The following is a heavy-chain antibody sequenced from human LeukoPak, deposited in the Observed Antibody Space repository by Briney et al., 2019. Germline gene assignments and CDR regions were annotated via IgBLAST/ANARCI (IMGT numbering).Heavy chain of an antibody. CDR3: ARHSGLRSPFDP. D-gene: IGHD3-3*01. CDR1: GDSISSDIW. V-gene: IGHV4-4*02. J-gene: IGHJ5*02. Sequence: SGTLSLTCAVSGDSISSDIWRNWVRQPPGKGLEWIGEIHHSGGINYNPSLKSRVTISVDTSKNQFSLKMNSVTAADTAVYYCARHSGLRSPFDPWGQGTLVTVSS. CDR2: IHHSGGI.